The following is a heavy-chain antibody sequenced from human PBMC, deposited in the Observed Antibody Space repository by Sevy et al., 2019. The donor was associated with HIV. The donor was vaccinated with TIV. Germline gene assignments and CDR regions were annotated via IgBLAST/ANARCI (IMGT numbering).Heavy chain of an antibody. CDR1: GGSISSGSYY. CDR2: IYTSGST. J-gene: IGHJ6*03. V-gene: IGHV4-61*02. Sequence: SETLSLTCTVSGGSISSGSYYWSWIRQPAGKGLEWIGRIYTSGSTNYNPSLKSRVTISVDTSKNQFSLKLSSVTAADTAVYYCARESRAAAGIYYYYYYMDVWGKGTTVTVSS. D-gene: IGHD6-13*01. CDR3: ARESRAAAGIYYYYYYMDV.